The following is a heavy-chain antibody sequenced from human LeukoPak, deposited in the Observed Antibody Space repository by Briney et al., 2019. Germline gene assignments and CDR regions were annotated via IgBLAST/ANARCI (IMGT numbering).Heavy chain of an antibody. J-gene: IGHJ5*02. CDR3: ARGGREYSSSWYDT. D-gene: IGHD6-13*01. V-gene: IGHV4-34*01. Sequence: ETLSLTXAVYGGSFSGYYWSWIRQPPGKGLEWIGEINHSGSTNYNPSLKSRVTISVDTSKNQFSLKLSSVTAADTAVYYCARGGREYSSSWYDTWGQGTLVTVSS. CDR1: GGSFSGYY. CDR2: INHSGST.